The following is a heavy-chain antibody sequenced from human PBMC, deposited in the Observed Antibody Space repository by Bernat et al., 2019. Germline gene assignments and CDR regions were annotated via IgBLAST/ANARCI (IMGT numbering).Heavy chain of an antibody. J-gene: IGHJ3*02. V-gene: IGHV1-18*01. CDR1: GYTFTSYG. CDR2: ISAYNGNT. CDR3: ARDNRFRERGSYYNAFDI. D-gene: IGHD1-26*01. Sequence: QVQLVQSGAEVKKPGASVKVSCKASGYTFTSYGISWVRQAPGQGLEWMGWISAYNGNTNYAQKLQDRVTMTTDTSTSTAYMELRSLRSDDTAVYYYARDNRFRERGSYYNAFDIWGQGTMVTVSS.